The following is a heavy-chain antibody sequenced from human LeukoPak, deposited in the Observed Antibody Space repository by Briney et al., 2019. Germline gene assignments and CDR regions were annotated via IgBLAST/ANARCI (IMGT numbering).Heavy chain of an antibody. CDR2: IYYSGST. CDR3: ARVGGPGYYYYYMDV. Sequence: PSETLSLTCTVSGGSISSYYWSWIRQPPGKGLEWIGYIYYSGSTNYNPSLKSRVTISVDTSKNQFSLKLSSVTAADTAVYYCARVGGPGYYYYYMDVWGKGTTVTVSS. J-gene: IGHJ6*03. CDR1: GGSISSYY. V-gene: IGHV4-59*12. D-gene: IGHD3-16*01.